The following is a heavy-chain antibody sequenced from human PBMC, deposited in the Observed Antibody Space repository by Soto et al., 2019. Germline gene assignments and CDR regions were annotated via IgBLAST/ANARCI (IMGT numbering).Heavy chain of an antibody. CDR1: GYTFTNYG. D-gene: IGHD3-10*01. CDR3: ARRTLNASGSYFAGDF. Sequence: QVQLVQSGAEVKKPGASVNISCKASGYTFTNYGVIWVRQAPGQGLEWMGWISAYSGLTHYPQHLQGRVTMTTATSTPTAYLELGSLTSDDTAVYYGARRTLNASGSYFAGDFWGQGTLITVSS. J-gene: IGHJ4*02. CDR2: ISAYSGLT. V-gene: IGHV1-18*04.